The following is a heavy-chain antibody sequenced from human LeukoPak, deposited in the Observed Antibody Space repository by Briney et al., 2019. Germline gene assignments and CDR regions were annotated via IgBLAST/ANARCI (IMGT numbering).Heavy chain of an antibody. CDR3: ARDKLGYCSGGSCSNWFDP. J-gene: IGHJ5*02. CDR2: IYYSGST. V-gene: IGHV4-59*06. Sequence: SETLSLTCTVSGNSISSYYWSWIRQHPGKGLEWIGYIYYSGSTYYNPSLKSRVTISVDTSKNQFSLKLSSVTAADTAVYYCARDKLGYCSGGSCSNWFDPWGQGTLVTVSS. CDR1: GNSISSYY. D-gene: IGHD2-15*01.